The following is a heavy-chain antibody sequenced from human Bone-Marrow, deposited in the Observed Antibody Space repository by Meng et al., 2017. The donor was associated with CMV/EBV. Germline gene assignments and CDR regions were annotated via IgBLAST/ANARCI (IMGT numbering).Heavy chain of an antibody. J-gene: IGHJ4*02. CDR2: IYYSGST. CDR3: ASIEFLWSGYLVDY. V-gene: IGHV4-61*01. D-gene: IGHD3-3*01. CDR1: GGSVNSSSYY. Sequence: SEPLSLTCTVSGGSVNSSSYYWTWIRQPPGKGLEWIGYIYYSGSTNYNPSLKSRVTISVDTSKNQFSLKLSSVTAADTAVYYCASIEFLWSGYLVDYWGQGTLVTVSS.